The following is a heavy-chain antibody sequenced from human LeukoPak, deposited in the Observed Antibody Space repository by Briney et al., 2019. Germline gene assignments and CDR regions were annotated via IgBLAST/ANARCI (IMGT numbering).Heavy chain of an antibody. D-gene: IGHD6-19*01. CDR1: GGSISGYY. Sequence: SETLSLTCSVSGGSISGYYWTWIRQPAEKGLEWIGRIYTSGSTNYNPSLKSRVTMSVDTSKNQFSLKLSSVTAADTAVYYCARPKSSGWYVSGYMDVWGKGTTVTVSS. CDR2: IYTSGST. J-gene: IGHJ6*03. CDR3: ARPKSSGWYVSGYMDV. V-gene: IGHV4-4*07.